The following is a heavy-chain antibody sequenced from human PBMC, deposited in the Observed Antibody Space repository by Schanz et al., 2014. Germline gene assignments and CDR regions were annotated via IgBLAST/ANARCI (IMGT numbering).Heavy chain of an antibody. V-gene: IGHV3-NL1*01. CDR2: ISSGGGST. CDR3: AKIERNED. D-gene: IGHD1-1*01. CDR1: GFTFSSYG. J-gene: IGHJ4*02. Sequence: QVQLVESGGGVVQPGRSLRLSCAASGFTFSSYGMHWVRQAPGKGLEWVSSISSGGGSTYYAESVKGRFTISRDNSKNTLYLQMNSLRAEDTAVYFCAKIERNEDWGQGTLVTVSS.